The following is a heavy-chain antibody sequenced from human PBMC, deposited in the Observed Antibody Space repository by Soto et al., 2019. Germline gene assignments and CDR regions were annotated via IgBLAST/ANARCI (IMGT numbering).Heavy chain of an antibody. CDR3: AREYSLAVVAPGY. Sequence: EASVKVSCKASGYTFTSYAIDWVRQAPGQRLEWMGWINAGNGNTKYSQKFQGRVTITRDTSASTAYMELSSLRDEDTSVYYCAREYSLAVVAPGYWGQGVLVTVSS. V-gene: IGHV1-3*01. D-gene: IGHD3-22*01. J-gene: IGHJ4*02. CDR2: INAGNGNT. CDR1: GYTFTSYA.